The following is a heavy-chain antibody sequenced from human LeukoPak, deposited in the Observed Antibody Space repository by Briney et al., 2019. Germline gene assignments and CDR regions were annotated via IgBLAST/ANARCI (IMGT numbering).Heavy chain of an antibody. V-gene: IGHV3-21*01. Sequence: PGGSLRDSCAASGFTFSSYSMNWVRQAPGKGLEWVSSISSSSSYIYYADSVKGRFTISRDNAKNSLYLQMNSLRAEDTAVYYCARAGTTVTRVCDWGPGTLVTVSS. J-gene: IGHJ4*02. CDR3: ARAGTTVTRVCD. CDR2: ISSSSSYI. D-gene: IGHD4-17*01. CDR1: GFTFSSYS.